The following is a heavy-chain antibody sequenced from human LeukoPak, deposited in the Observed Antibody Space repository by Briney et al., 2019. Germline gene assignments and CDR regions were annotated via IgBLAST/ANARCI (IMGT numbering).Heavy chain of an antibody. D-gene: IGHD3-10*01. CDR2: INYSGGST. Sequence: GGSLRLSCAASGFTFSNGPMSWVRQTPGKGLEWVSTINYSGGSTYYADSVKGRFTISRDNSKNTLYLQMNSLRVDDTAVYYCANRPGWRGFACWGQGTLVTVSS. CDR3: ANRPGWRGFAC. V-gene: IGHV3-23*01. CDR1: GFTFSNGP. J-gene: IGHJ4*02.